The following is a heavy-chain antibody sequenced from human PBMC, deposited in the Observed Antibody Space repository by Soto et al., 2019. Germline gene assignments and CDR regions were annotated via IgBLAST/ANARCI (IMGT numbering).Heavy chain of an antibody. CDR2: IYYSGST. CDR1: GGSISSGDYY. D-gene: IGHD3-3*01. CDR3: ARDSSRDFWSDPAAQFDP. V-gene: IGHV4-30-4*01. Sequence: PSETLSLTCTVSGGSISSGDYYWSWIRQPPGKGLEWIGYIYYSGSTYYNPSLKSRVTISVDTSKNQFSLKLSSVTAADTAVYYCARDSSRDFWSDPAAQFDPWGQGTLVTVSS. J-gene: IGHJ5*02.